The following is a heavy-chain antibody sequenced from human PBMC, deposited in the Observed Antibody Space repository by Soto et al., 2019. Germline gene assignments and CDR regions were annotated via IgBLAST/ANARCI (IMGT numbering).Heavy chain of an antibody. CDR1: GGSFSGYY. D-gene: IGHD6-13*01. V-gene: IGHV4-34*01. CDR3: ARVGEAAAGINYFDY. J-gene: IGHJ4*02. Sequence: SSETLSLTCAVYGGSFSGYYWSWIRQPPGKGLEWIGEINHSGSTNYNPSLKSRVTISVDTSKNQFSLKLSSVTAADTAVYYCARVGEAAAGINYFDYWGQGTLVTVSS. CDR2: INHSGST.